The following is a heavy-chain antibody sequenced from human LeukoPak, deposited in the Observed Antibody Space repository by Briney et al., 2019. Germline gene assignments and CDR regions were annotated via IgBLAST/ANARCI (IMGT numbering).Heavy chain of an antibody. CDR1: DGSISSYY. V-gene: IGHV4-59*01. Sequence: PSETLSLTCTVSDGSISSYYWSWIRQPPGKGLEWIGYIYYSGSTNYNPSLKSRVTISVDTSKNQFSLRLSSVTAADTAVYYCARRRYNWNAIDYWGQGTLVTVSS. CDR3: ARRRYNWNAIDY. CDR2: IYYSGST. D-gene: IGHD1-20*01. J-gene: IGHJ4*02.